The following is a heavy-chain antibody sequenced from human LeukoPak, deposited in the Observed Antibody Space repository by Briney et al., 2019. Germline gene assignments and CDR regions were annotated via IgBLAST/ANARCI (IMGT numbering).Heavy chain of an antibody. J-gene: IGHJ4*02. CDR1: GFTFSSYA. Sequence: GGSLRLSCAASGFTFSSYAMSWVRQAPGKGLEWVSAISGSGGSTYYADSVKGRFTISRDNSKNTLYLQMNSLRAEDTAVYYYARVSWTPNSGWYYFDYWGQGTLVTVSS. D-gene: IGHD6-19*01. CDR3: ARVSWTPNSGWYYFDY. V-gene: IGHV3-23*01. CDR2: ISGSGGST.